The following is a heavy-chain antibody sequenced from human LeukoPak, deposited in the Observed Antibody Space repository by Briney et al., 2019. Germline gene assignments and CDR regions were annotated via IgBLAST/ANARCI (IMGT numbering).Heavy chain of an antibody. CDR2: IYSGGST. V-gene: IGHV3-66*01. J-gene: IGHJ4*02. CDR3: ASPTVVTARGDY. D-gene: IGHD4-23*01. Sequence: GGSLRLSCAASGFTVSSNYMSWVRQAPGKGLEWVSVIYSGGSTYYADSVKGRFTISRDNSKNTLYLQMNSLRAEDTAVYYCASPTVVTARGDYWGQGTLVIVSS. CDR1: GFTVSSNY.